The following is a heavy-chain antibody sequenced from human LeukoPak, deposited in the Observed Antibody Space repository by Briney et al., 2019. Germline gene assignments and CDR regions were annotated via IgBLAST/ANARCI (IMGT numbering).Heavy chain of an antibody. J-gene: IGHJ1*01. Sequence: EGSLRLSCVGSGFSFSSSWMSWVRQAPGKGLEWVANMKEDGSEEHYLDSVKGRFTISRDNAQNSLYLQMNSLRDDDTAIYYCARDRYSPYWGQGTLVTVSS. CDR2: MKEDGSEE. D-gene: IGHD2-21*01. V-gene: IGHV3-7*01. CDR3: ARDRYSPY. CDR1: GFSFSSSW.